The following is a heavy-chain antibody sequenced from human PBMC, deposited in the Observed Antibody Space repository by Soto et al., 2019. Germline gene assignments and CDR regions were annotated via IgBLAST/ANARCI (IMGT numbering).Heavy chain of an antibody. CDR1: GFTLSDFS. CDR2: ISYKGGST. J-gene: IGHJ6*02. V-gene: IGHV3-64*04. D-gene: IGHD2-2*01. Sequence: GGSLRLSCAASGFTLSDFSMHWVRQAAGKGLEFVSAISYKGGSTYYADSVKGRFTISRDNSKNTLYLQMNSLRAEDTAVYYCAKDSLTPSLLNIVVVPAAIYYYGMDVWGQGTTVTVSS. CDR3: AKDSLTPSLLNIVVVPAAIYYYGMDV.